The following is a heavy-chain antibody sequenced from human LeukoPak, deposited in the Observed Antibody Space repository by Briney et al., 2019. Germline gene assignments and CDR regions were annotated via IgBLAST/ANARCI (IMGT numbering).Heavy chain of an antibody. Sequence: GASVKVSCKASGYTFTSYGISWVRQAPGQGLEWMGWISAYNGNTNYAQKFQGRVTITADKSTSTAYMELSSLRSEDTAVYYCARGWSGSYRYFDYWGQGTLVTVSS. J-gene: IGHJ4*02. CDR1: GYTFTSYG. CDR2: ISAYNGNT. CDR3: ARGWSGSYRYFDY. V-gene: IGHV1-18*01. D-gene: IGHD1-26*01.